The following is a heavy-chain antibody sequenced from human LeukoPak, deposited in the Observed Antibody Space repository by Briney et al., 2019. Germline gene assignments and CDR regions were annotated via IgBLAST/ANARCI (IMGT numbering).Heavy chain of an antibody. D-gene: IGHD3-10*01. V-gene: IGHV1-69*06. J-gene: IGHJ4*02. CDR3: ARGTLLWFGELSHFDY. CDR1: GGTFSSYA. CDR2: IIPIFGTA. Sequence: SVKVSCKASGGTFSSYAISWVRQAPGQGLEWMGGIIPIFGTANYAQKFQGRVTITADKSTSTAYMELSSLRSEDTAVYYCARGTLLWFGELSHFDYWGQGTLVTVSS.